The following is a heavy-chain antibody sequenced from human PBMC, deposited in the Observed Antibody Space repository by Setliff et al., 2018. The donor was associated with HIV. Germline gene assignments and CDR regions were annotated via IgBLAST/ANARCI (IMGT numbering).Heavy chain of an antibody. J-gene: IGHJ4*02. V-gene: IGHV1-69*13. CDR2: IIPIFGTP. D-gene: IGHD2-2*01. Sequence: GASVKVSCKASGGTFRSKGISWVRQAPGQGLEWMGGIIPIFGTPDYAQKFQGRITITADESTSTAYMELRSLSSVTAADTAVYYCARGFDYAQRPPLYYFDYWGQGTLVTVSS. CDR1: GGTFRSKG. CDR3: ARGFDYAQRPPLYYFDY.